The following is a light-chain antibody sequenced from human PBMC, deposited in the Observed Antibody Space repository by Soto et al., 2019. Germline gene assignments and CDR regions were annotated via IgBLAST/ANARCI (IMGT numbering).Light chain of an antibody. CDR1: QTVSSRY. CDR3: QQYGRSPPFT. V-gene: IGKV3-20*01. Sequence: EIVLTQAPGTLPLSPGETATLSCRASQTVSSRYLAWYQQKPGQAPRLLMYGASNRATGLPDRFSGSGSGTDFTLTISRLEPEDVAVYFCQQYGRSPPFTFGQGTKVEIK. J-gene: IGKJ2*01. CDR2: GAS.